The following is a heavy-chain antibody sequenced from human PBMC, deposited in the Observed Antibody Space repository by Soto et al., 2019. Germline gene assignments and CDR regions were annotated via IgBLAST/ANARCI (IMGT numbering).Heavy chain of an antibody. D-gene: IGHD1-1*01. Sequence: SEALSLTCAVSGGSISRGGYSGSWIRQPPGKGLEWIGYMYHSGSTYYNPSLKSRVTISIDRSKNQFSLKLSSVNAADTAVYYCAISTQLAPISIGFRGPATLVTVSS. CDR3: AISTQLAPISIGF. CDR2: MYHSGST. J-gene: IGHJ4*01. V-gene: IGHV4-30-2*02. CDR1: GGSISRGGYS.